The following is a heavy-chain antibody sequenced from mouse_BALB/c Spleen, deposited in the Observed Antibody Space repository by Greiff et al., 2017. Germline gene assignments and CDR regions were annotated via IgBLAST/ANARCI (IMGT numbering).Heavy chain of an antibody. CDR1: GFTFSSYA. Sequence: EVMLVESGGGLVKPGGSLKLSCAASGFTFSSYAMSWVRQSPEKRLEWVAEISSGGSYTYYPDTVTGRFTISRDNAKYTLYLEMSSLRSEDTAMYYCARDGGDYWGQGTSVTVSS. J-gene: IGHJ4*01. CDR3: ARDGGDY. CDR2: ISSGGSYT. V-gene: IGHV5-9-4*01.